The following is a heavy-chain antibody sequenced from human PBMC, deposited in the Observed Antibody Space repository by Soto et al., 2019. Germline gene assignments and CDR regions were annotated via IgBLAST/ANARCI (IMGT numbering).Heavy chain of an antibody. CDR3: ARGGDPDY. CDR1: GFTFSSYG. CDR2: ISGSGGST. D-gene: IGHD2-21*02. V-gene: IGHV3-23*01. J-gene: IGHJ4*02. Sequence: GGSLRLSCAGSGFTFSSYGMSWVRQAPGKGLEWVSAISGSGGSTYYADSVKGRFTISRDNSKNTLYLQMNNLRAEDTAVYYCARGGDPDYWGQGTLVTVSS.